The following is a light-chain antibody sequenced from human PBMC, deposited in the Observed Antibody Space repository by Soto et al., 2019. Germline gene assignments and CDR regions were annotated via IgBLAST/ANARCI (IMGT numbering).Light chain of an antibody. V-gene: IGLV2-8*01. CDR3: SSYAGSNTLGI. Sequence: QSALTQPPSASGSPGQSVTISCTGTSSDVGGYNYVSWYQQHPGKAPKVMIYEVSKRPSGVTDRFSGSKSGNTASLTVSGLQAEDEADYSCSSYAGSNTLGIFGGGTKLTVL. CDR1: SSDVGGYNY. J-gene: IGLJ2*01. CDR2: EVS.